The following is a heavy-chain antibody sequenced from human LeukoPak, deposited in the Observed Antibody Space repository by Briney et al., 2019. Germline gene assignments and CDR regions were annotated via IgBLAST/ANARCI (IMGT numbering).Heavy chain of an antibody. V-gene: IGHV3-64*01. Sequence: GGSLRLSCAASGIIFSNYAMHWVRQGPGKGLECISTISSDGGSTYYANSVKGRFTISRDNFKNTLYLQMGSLRAEDMAVYYCARGRQGAKTRYFDLWGRGTRVTVSS. D-gene: IGHD1-26*01. CDR2: ISSDGGST. J-gene: IGHJ2*01. CDR3: ARGRQGAKTRYFDL. CDR1: GIIFSNYA.